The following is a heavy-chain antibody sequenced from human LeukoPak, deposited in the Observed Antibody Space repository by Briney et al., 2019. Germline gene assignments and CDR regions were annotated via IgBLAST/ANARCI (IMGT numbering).Heavy chain of an antibody. D-gene: IGHD1-1*01. CDR2: IYYSGST. V-gene: IGHV4-59*01. CDR1: GGPISSYY. J-gene: IGHJ5*02. Sequence: PETLSLSRTVSGGPISSYYGSWIGQPPGKGLEWIGYIYYSGSTNYNPSLKSRVTISIDTSKSQFSLKVSSVTAADTAVYYCARHGTTGTTLNCFDPWAEKPGHRVSS. CDR3: ARHGTTGTTLNCFDP.